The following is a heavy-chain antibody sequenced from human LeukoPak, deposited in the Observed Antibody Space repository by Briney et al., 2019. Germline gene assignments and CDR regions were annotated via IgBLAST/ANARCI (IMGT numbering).Heavy chain of an antibody. CDR3: ARVRRITNGGYFDY. J-gene: IGHJ4*02. D-gene: IGHD2-8*01. V-gene: IGHV3-23*01. CDR2: ISGSGGST. CDR1: GFTFSSYA. Sequence: GGSLRLSCAASGFTFSSYAMSWVRQAPGKGLEWVSAISGSGGSTYYADSVKGRFTISRDNSKNTLYLQMNSLRAEDTAVYYCARVRRITNGGYFDYWGQGTLVTVSS.